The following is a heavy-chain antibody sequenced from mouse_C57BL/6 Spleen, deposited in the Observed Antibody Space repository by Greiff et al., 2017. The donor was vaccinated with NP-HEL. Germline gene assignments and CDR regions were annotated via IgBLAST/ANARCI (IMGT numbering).Heavy chain of an antibody. D-gene: IGHD4-1*02. CDR3: AHFNCDYYAMDY. V-gene: IGHV14-2*01. CDR1: GFNIKDYY. CDR2: IDPEDGET. Sequence: EVQLQQSGAELVKPGASVKLSCTASGFNIKDYYMHWVKQRTEQGLEWIGRIDPEDGETKDAPKFQGKATITADTSSNTAYLQLISLTSEDTAVYYGAHFNCDYYAMDYWGQGTSVTVSS. J-gene: IGHJ4*01.